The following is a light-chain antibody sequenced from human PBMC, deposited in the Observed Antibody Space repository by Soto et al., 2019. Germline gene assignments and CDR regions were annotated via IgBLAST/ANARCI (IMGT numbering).Light chain of an antibody. CDR3: QQYGSSPRSWA. CDR1: QSVSSSY. Sequence: EIVLTQSPCPLSLSPGERATLSCRASQSVSSSYLAWYQPKPGQAHSLLIFSASSRATGIPDRFSVSGFGSDFTLTISRLEPEDCAVYYCQQYGSSPRSWAFGQGTKVESK. V-gene: IGKV3-20*01. J-gene: IGKJ1*01. CDR2: SAS.